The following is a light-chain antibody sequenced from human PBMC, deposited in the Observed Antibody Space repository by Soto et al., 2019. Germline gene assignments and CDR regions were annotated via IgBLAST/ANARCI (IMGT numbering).Light chain of an antibody. CDR1: QSVSSSY. J-gene: IGKJ2*01. Sequence: EIVLTQSPGTLSLSPGERVTLSCRASQSVSSSYLAWYQQKPGQTPRLLIYGASSRATGIPDRFSASGSGTDFTLTISRLEPEDSAVYYCQQYDSSPYTFGQGTKLEIK. CDR2: GAS. CDR3: QQYDSSPYT. V-gene: IGKV3-20*01.